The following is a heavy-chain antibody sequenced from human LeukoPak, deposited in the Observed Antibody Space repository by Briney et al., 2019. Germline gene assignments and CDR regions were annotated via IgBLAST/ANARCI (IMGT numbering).Heavy chain of an antibody. CDR1: GYTFTGYY. V-gene: IGHV1-46*01. Sequence: ASVKVSCKASGYTFTGYYMHWVRQAPGQGLEWMGIINPSGGSTSYAQKFQGRVTMTRDTSTSTAYMELSSLRSEDTAVYYCARDRGSLISAFDIWGQGTMVTVSS. CDR2: INPSGGST. CDR3: ARDRGSLISAFDI. D-gene: IGHD3-10*01. J-gene: IGHJ3*02.